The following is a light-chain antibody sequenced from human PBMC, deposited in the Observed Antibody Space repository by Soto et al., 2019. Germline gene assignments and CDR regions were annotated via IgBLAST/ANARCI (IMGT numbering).Light chain of an antibody. CDR2: DVT. Sequence: QSALTQPASVSGSPGHSITIFCTGTSNDIGGHNAVSWYQQYSGEAPRLLIYDVTSRAAGVSNRFSASKSGNTASLTISGLQAEDEADYYCSSYVTGGSYVLRPGTKLTVL. CDR1: SNDIGGHNA. J-gene: IGLJ1*01. CDR3: SSYVTGGSYV. V-gene: IGLV2-14*03.